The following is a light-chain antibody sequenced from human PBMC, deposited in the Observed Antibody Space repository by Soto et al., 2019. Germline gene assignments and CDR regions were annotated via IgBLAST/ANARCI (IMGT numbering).Light chain of an antibody. CDR3: QQRSNWPQT. Sequence: EIVLTQSPATLSLSPGERATLSCRASQNVANYLDWYQQKPGQAPRLLIYESSNRATGIAARFSGSGSGTDCTLTISSLEPEDFAVYYWQQRSNWPQTFGQGTKVDIK. CDR2: ESS. CDR1: QNVANY. J-gene: IGKJ1*01. V-gene: IGKV3-11*01.